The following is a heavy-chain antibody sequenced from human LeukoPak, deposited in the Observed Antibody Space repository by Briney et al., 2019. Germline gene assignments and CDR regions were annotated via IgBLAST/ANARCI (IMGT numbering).Heavy chain of an antibody. CDR1: GGSISTYF. D-gene: IGHD6-19*01. CDR2: NYHDGST. CDR3: ARGETYSSGWPYFDY. J-gene: IGHJ4*02. V-gene: IGHV4-59*12. Sequence: SETLSLTCTVSGGSISTYFWSWIRQPPGKGLEWIGYNYHDGSTNYNPSLNRRVAISVDTSQNEFSLKLTSVTAADTAVYYCARGETYSSGWPYFDYWGQGTLVTVSS.